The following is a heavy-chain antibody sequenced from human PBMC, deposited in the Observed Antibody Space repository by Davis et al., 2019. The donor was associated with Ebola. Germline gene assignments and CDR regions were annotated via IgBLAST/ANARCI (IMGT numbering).Heavy chain of an antibody. CDR2: IKCDGSEK. D-gene: IGHD3-10*01. Sequence: PGGSLRLSCAASGFTFSSSWMHWVCQAPEKGLEWVADIKCDGSEKYYADSVKGRFTISRDNSKNTLYLQMNSLRAEDTAVYYCAKDLGPGDIWGQGTMVTVSS. CDR3: AKDLGPGDI. J-gene: IGHJ3*02. V-gene: IGHV3-52*01. CDR1: GFTFSSSW.